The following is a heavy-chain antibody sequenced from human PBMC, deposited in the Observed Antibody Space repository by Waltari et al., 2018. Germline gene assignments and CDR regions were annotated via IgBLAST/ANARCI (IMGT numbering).Heavy chain of an antibody. D-gene: IGHD1-26*01. CDR3: VRDPEWGAYDI. Sequence: EVQLVESGGGLVQPGGSLRISCEAFGFIFRNSWMSWVRQAPGKGVEGVANIKRDGSEKDSVDAVKGRFTISRDNAKNSLYLQMNSLTVEDTAVYYCVRDPEWGAYDIWGQGTMVTVS. V-gene: IGHV3-7*01. J-gene: IGHJ3*02. CDR1: GFIFRNSW. CDR2: IKRDGSEK.